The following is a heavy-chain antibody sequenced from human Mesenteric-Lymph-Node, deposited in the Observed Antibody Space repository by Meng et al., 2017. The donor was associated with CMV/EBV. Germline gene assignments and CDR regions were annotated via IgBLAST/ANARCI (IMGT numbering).Heavy chain of an antibody. J-gene: IGHJ4*02. CDR2: INPSGST. CDR1: GGSFSGYY. V-gene: IGHV4-34*01. CDR3: ARLLSVAGIRG. D-gene: IGHD6-19*01. Sequence: GSLRLSCAVYGGSFSGYYWTWIRQPPGKGLEWIGEINPSGSTNYNPSLKSRVTISVDTSKNQFSLKLSSVTAADTAVYYCARLLSVAGIRGWGQGTLVTVSS.